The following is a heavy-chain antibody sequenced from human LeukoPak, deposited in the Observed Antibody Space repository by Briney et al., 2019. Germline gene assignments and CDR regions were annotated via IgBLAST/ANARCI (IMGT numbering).Heavy chain of an antibody. D-gene: IGHD5-18*01. V-gene: IGHV4-31*03. CDR2: IYYSGST. CDR1: GGSISSGGYY. J-gene: IGHJ4*02. CDR3: ARVGGYSYDSLDY. Sequence: SETLSLTCTVSGGSISSGGYYWSWIRQHPGKGLEWIGYIYYSGSTYYNPSLKSRVTISVDTSKNQFSLKLSSVTAADTAVYYCARVGGYSYDSLDYWSQGTLVTVSS.